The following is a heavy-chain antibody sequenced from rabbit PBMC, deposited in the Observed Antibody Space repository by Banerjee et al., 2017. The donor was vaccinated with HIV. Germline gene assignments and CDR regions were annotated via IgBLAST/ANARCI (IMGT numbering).Heavy chain of an antibody. CDR1: GFYISSYNM. Sequence: QEQLKATGGGLVQPEGSLTLTCKASGFYISSYNMQWVRQSPGQGLEWIAYIYPDYANTDYASWGNGRFTVSKTSSTTVTLQMTSLTAADTATYFCARDLGGYGWTTRLALWGPGTLVTVS. CDR3: ARDLGGYGWTTRLAL. D-gene: IGHD6-1*01. J-gene: IGHJ3*01. V-gene: IGHV1S45*01. CDR2: IYPDYANT.